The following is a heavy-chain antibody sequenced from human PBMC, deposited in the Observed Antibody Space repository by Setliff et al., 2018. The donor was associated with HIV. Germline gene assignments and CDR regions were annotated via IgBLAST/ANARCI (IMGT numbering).Heavy chain of an antibody. J-gene: IGHJ5*02. Sequence: SETLSLTCTVTGGSISSGGFYWTWIRQHPGKGLEWIGYIYNTGSTYHSPSLESRVTISIGTSKNQFSLKLSSVTAADTAVYFCARDGRYSFGYNWFDPWGQGALVTVSS. V-gene: IGHV4-31*03. CDR2: IYNTGST. CDR3: ARDGRYSFGYNWFDP. CDR1: GGSISSGGFY. D-gene: IGHD5-18*01.